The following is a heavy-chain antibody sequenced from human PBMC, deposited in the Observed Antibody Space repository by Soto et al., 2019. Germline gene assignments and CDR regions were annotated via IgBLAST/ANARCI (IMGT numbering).Heavy chain of an antibody. V-gene: IGHV4-59*01. J-gene: IGHJ4*02. CDR1: GGSISSYY. D-gene: IGHD1-26*01. CDR3: ARATSPLYFFDY. CDR2: IYYSGST. Sequence: PSETLSLTCTVSGGSISSYYWSWIRQPPGKGLEWIGYIYYSGSTNYNPSLKSRVTISVDTSKNQFSLKLSSVTAADTAVYYCARATSPLYFFDYWGQGTLVTVSS.